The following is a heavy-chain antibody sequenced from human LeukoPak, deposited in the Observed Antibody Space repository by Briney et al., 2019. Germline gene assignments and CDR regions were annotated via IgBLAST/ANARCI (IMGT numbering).Heavy chain of an antibody. J-gene: IGHJ4*02. CDR1: GGSTSSSSYY. CDR2: IYYSGST. D-gene: IGHD1-26*01. V-gene: IGHV4-39*07. Sequence: PSETLSLTCTVSGGSTSSSSYYWGWIRQPPGKGLEWIGSIYYSGSTYYNPSLKSRVTISVDTSKNQFSLKLSSVTAADTAVYYCTRGTTGWELLQGYYFDYWGQGTLVTVSS. CDR3: TRGTTGWELLQGYYFDY.